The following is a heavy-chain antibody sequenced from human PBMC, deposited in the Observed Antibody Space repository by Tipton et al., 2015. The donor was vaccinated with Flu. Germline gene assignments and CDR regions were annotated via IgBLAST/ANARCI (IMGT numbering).Heavy chain of an antibody. J-gene: IGHJ2*01. CDR1: GGSFSGYY. D-gene: IGHD4-23*01. V-gene: IGHV4-34*01. CDR3: ARHYTVDRYFDL. CDR2: INHSGST. Sequence: TLSLTCAVYGGSFSGYYWSWIRQPPGKGLEWIGEINHSGSTNYNPSLKSRVTISVDTSKNQFSLKLSSVTAADTAVYYCARHYTVDRYFDLWGRGTLVTVSS.